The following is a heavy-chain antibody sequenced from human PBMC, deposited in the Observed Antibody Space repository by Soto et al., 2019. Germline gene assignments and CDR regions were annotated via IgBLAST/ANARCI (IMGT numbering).Heavy chain of an antibody. D-gene: IGHD3-10*01. V-gene: IGHV3-23*01. J-gene: IGHJ6*02. Sequence: GGSLRLSCAASGFTFSSYWMSWVRQGPGKGLEWVSGISPTGEQRFYVDSVKGRFFISRDNSQNTLSLEMSNLRADDTAVYYCAKRYGSGSYRDFNSYYGMDIWGQGTSVTVSS. CDR1: GFTFSSYW. CDR3: AKRYGSGSYRDFNSYYGMDI. CDR2: ISPTGEQR.